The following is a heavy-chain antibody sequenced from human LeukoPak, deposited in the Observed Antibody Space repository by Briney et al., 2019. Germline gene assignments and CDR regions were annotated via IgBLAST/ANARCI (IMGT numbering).Heavy chain of an antibody. D-gene: IGHD5-18*01. J-gene: IGHJ4*02. V-gene: IGHV3-30*02. CDR3: AHARASGYSYGFDY. Sequence: GGSLRLSCAASGFTFSSYGMHWVRQAPGKGLEWVAFIRYDGSNKYYADSVKGRFTISRDNSKNTLYLQMNSLRAEDTAVYYCAHARASGYSYGFDYWGQGNLVTVSS. CDR2: IRYDGSNK. CDR1: GFTFSSYG.